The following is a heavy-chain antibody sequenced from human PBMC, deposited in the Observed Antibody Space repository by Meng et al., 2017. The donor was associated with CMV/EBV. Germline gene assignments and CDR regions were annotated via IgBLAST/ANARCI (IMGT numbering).Heavy chain of an antibody. J-gene: IGHJ5*02. V-gene: IGHV3-23*01. D-gene: IGHD5-18*01. Sequence: AASGFTFSSYAMRWVRQAPGKGLEWVSAISGSGGSTYYADSVKGRFTISRDNSKNTLYLQMNSLRAEDTAVYYCAKDSGTAMAWFDPWGQGTLVTVSS. CDR1: GFTFSSYA. CDR2: ISGSGGST. CDR3: AKDSGTAMAWFDP.